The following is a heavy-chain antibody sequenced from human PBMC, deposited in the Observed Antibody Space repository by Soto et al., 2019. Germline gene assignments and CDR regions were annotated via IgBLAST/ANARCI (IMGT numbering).Heavy chain of an antibody. Sequence: PGESLKISCKVSGFRFSNYWFGWVRQLPGKGLEWMGIIYPDDSDTKYSPSFRGHVTISADKSINTAYLQWSSLRASDTAMYYCARLGDGYNSSFDYWGQGTLVTVSS. CDR2: IYPDDSDT. V-gene: IGHV5-51*01. D-gene: IGHD5-12*01. CDR1: GFRFSNYW. CDR3: ARLGDGYNSSFDY. J-gene: IGHJ4*02.